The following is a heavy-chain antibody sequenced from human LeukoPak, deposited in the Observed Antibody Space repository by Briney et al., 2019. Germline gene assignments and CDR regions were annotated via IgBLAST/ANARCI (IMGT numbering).Heavy chain of an antibody. CDR2: ISGSGGST. Sequence: GGSLRLSCAASGFTFSSYAMSWVRQAPGKGLEWVSAISGSGGSTYYADSVKGRFTISRDNSKNTLYLQMNSLRAEDTAVYYCAKDQYSSGWYPNFDYWGQGTLVTVSS. J-gene: IGHJ4*02. V-gene: IGHV3-23*01. D-gene: IGHD6-19*01. CDR3: AKDQYSSGWYPNFDY. CDR1: GFTFSSYA.